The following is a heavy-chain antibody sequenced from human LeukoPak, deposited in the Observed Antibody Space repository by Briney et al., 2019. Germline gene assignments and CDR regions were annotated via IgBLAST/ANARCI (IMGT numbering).Heavy chain of an antibody. J-gene: IGHJ6*03. CDR1: GGTFSSYA. CDR2: IIPILGIA. Sequence: ASVKVSCKASGGTFSSYAISWVRQAPGQGLEWMGRIIPILGIANYAQKFQGRVTITADKSTSTAYMELSSLRSEDTAVYYCARGRTQTYFEYSSSESAYYYMDVWGKGTTVTVSS. V-gene: IGHV1-69*04. CDR3: ARGRTQTYFEYSSSESAYYYMDV. D-gene: IGHD6-6*01.